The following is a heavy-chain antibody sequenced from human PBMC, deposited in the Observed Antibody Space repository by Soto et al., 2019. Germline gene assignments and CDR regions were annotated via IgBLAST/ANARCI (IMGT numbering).Heavy chain of an antibody. D-gene: IGHD7-27*01. J-gene: IGHJ4*02. CDR1: GGSISDHY. CDR3: TRANWYSEY. Sequence: SETLCLTCSVAGGSISDHYWSWIRQPPGKGLEWIGYIYYNGNTNYNPSLKSRVTMSVDTSRNQISLKLTTVTAADTAVYYCTRANWYSEYWGQGTLVTVSS. V-gene: IGHV4-59*11. CDR2: IYYNGNT.